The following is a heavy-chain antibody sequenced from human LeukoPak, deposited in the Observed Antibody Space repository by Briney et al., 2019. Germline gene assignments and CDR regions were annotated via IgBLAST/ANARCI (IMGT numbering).Heavy chain of an antibody. Sequence: VGSLRLSCAPSGLTLSGYWMHWVCQAPGKGLEWVSRINGDASGTSYADSVKGRFTISRDNAKSTLYLQMNSLRDEDTAVYYCARARGNTYGYFEYWGQGTLVTVSS. CDR3: ARARGNTYGYFEY. D-gene: IGHD5-18*01. V-gene: IGHV3-74*01. CDR1: GLTLSGYW. J-gene: IGHJ4*02. CDR2: INGDASGT.